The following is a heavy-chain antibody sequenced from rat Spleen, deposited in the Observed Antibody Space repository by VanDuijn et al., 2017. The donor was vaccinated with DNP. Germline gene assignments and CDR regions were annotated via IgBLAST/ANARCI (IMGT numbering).Heavy chain of an antibody. CDR2: ISPRGLST. CDR3: ARWPGYNPPYAMDA. D-gene: IGHD1-4*01. CDR1: GFTFSDYY. J-gene: IGHJ4*01. Sequence: EVQLVESGGGLVQPGRSLKLSCAASGFTFSDYYMAWVRQAPTKGLEWVASISPRGLSTFYRDSVKGRFTISRDNAKNIVILQMDGLGSEDTATYYCARWPGYNPPYAMDAWGQGTSVTVSS. V-gene: IGHV5-25*01.